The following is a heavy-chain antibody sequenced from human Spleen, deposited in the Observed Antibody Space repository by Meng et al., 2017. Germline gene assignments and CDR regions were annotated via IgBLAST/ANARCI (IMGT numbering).Heavy chain of an antibody. J-gene: IGHJ5*02. V-gene: IGHV4-4*02. CDR1: GGSILNSNW. CDR3: AGVDVDTGVPS. Sequence: QGELQESGPGPAKPSGTLSLTCGGSGGSILNSNWWSWVRQFPGKGLEWIGDIFYTGTTNYNPSLKRRVTISVDKSKHQFSLILTSVTAADTATYYCAGVDVDTGVPSWGQGTLVTVSS. CDR2: IFYTGTT. D-gene: IGHD5-18*01.